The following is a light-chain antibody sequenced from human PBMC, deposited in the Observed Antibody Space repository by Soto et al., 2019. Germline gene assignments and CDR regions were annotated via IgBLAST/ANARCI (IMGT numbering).Light chain of an antibody. CDR3: QQRSNWPGT. J-gene: IGKJ1*01. V-gene: IGKV3-11*01. Sequence: DIVLTQSPASLSLSPGERATLSCRASQSVARSLAWYQQKPGQAPRLLIYDASNRATGIPARFSGSGSGTDFTLTISSLEPEDSAVYYCQQRSNWPGTFGRGTKVEIK. CDR1: QSVARS. CDR2: DAS.